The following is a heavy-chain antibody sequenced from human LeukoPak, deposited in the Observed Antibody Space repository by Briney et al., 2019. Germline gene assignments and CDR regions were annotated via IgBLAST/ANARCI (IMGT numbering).Heavy chain of an antibody. CDR3: ARLQDIVVVPAAFWFDP. CDR1: GGSISSHY. Sequence: SETLSLTCTVSGGSISSHYWSWIRQPPGKGLEWIGYIYTSGSTNYNPSLKSRVTISVDTSKNQFSLKLSSVTAADTAVYYCARLQDIVVVPAAFWFDPWGQGTLVTVSS. CDR2: IYTSGST. V-gene: IGHV4-4*09. D-gene: IGHD2-2*01. J-gene: IGHJ5*02.